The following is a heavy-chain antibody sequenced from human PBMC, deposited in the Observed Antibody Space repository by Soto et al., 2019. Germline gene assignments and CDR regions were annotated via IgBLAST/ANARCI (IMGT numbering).Heavy chain of an antibody. Sequence: ASVKVSCKASGYTFTSYGISWVRQAPGQGLEWMGWISAYNGNTNYAQKIQGRDNMTKDTSTSTAYMELRSLRSDDTAVYYCARGTIFNYYYGMDVWGQGTTVTVSS. D-gene: IGHD3-3*01. CDR2: ISAYNGNT. V-gene: IGHV1-18*01. CDR3: ARGTIFNYYYGMDV. J-gene: IGHJ6*02. CDR1: GYTFTSYG.